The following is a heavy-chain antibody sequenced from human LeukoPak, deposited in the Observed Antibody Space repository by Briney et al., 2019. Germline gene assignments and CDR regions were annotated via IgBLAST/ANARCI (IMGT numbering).Heavy chain of an antibody. CDR2: IYYSGST. V-gene: IGHV4-39*01. CDR1: GGSISSSSYY. Sequence: SETLSLTCTVSGGSISSSSYYWGWIRQPPGKGLEWIGSIYYSGSTYYDPSLKSRVTISVDTSKNQFSLKLSSVTAADTAVYHCARHLGDPWGQGTLVTVSS. CDR3: ARHLGDP. J-gene: IGHJ5*02.